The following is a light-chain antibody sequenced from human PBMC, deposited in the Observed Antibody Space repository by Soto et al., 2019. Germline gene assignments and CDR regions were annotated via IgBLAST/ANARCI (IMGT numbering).Light chain of an antibody. V-gene: IGKV2-24*01. CDR2: KIS. J-gene: IGKJ1*01. Sequence: EIVMTQTPLSSPVTLGQPASISCMSSQSLLHIDGNTYLSWLHQRPGQPPRLLIHKISNRLSGVPERFSGSGAGKDFTMKINKVEAEDVGVYYCMQGTQSPWTFGQGTKVAIK. CDR3: MQGTQSPWT. CDR1: QSLLHIDGNTY.